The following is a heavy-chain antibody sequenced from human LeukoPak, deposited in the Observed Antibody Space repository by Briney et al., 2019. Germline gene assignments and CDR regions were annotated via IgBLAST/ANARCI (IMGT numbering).Heavy chain of an antibody. J-gene: IGHJ4*02. V-gene: IGHV4-34*01. CDR2: INHSGST. CDR1: GGSFSGYY. Sequence: SETLSLTCAVYGGSFSGYYWSWIRQPPGRGLEWIGEINHSGSTNYNPSLKSRVTISVDTSKNQFSPKLSSVTAADTAVYYCATGDGDYGSFDYWGQGTLVTVSS. D-gene: IGHD4-17*01. CDR3: ATGDGDYGSFDY.